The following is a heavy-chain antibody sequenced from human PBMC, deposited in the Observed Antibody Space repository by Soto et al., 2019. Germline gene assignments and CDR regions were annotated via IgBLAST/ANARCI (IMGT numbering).Heavy chain of an antibody. CDR3: ARPYSSGWYGDFDY. J-gene: IGHJ4*02. D-gene: IGHD6-19*01. Sequence: VQLVESGGGVVQPGRSLRLSCAASGFTFSSYAMHWVRQAPGKGLEWVAVISYDGTNKYYADSVKGRFTISRDNSKNTLYLQMNSLRAEDTAVYYCARPYSSGWYGDFDYWGQGTPVTVSS. CDR2: ISYDGTNK. V-gene: IGHV3-30*03. CDR1: GFTFSSYA.